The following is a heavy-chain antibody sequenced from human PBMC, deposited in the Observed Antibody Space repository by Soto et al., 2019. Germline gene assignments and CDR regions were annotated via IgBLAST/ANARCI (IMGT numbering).Heavy chain of an antibody. D-gene: IGHD2-15*01. J-gene: IGHJ1*01. V-gene: IGHV3-23*01. CDR1: GFTFSSYA. Sequence: GGSLRLSCAASGFTFSSYAMSWVRQAPGKGLEWVSAISGSGGSTYYADSVKGRFTISRDNSKNTLYLQMNSLRAEDTAIYYCARAPPYCSGGSCYVYFQHWGQGTLVTVSS. CDR2: ISGSGGST. CDR3: ARAPPYCSGGSCYVYFQH.